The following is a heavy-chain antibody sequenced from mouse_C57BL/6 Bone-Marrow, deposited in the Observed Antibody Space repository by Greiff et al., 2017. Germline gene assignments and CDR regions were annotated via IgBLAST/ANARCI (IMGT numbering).Heavy chain of an antibody. CDR1: GYTFTSYW. CDR3: AKDYYGSSPCWFAY. V-gene: IGHV1-72*01. J-gene: IGHJ3*01. D-gene: IGHD1-1*01. Sequence: VQLQQPGAELVKPGASVKLSCKASGYTFTSYWMHWVKQRPGRGLEWIGRIDPNCGGTKYNEKFKSKATLTVDKPSSTAYMQLSSLTSEDSAVYYCAKDYYGSSPCWFAYWGQGKRVTVSA. CDR2: IDPNCGGT.